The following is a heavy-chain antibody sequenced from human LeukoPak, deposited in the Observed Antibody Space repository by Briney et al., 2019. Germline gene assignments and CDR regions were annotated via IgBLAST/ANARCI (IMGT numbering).Heavy chain of an antibody. J-gene: IGHJ6*03. Sequence: PSETLSLTCTVSGGSISSGGYYWSWIRQPPGTGLEWIGYIYHSGSTYYNPSLKSRVTISVDRSKNQFSLKLSSVTAADTAVYYCARSGEGYSSSWYLNYYMDVWGKGTTVTVSS. V-gene: IGHV4-30-2*01. CDR2: IYHSGST. CDR3: ARSGEGYSSSWYLNYYMDV. D-gene: IGHD6-13*01. CDR1: GGSISSGGYY.